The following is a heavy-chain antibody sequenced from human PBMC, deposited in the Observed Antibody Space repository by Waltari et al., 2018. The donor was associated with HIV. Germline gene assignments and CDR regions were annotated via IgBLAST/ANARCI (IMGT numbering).Heavy chain of an antibody. Sequence: EVQLVESGGGLVQPGGSLRLSCAASGFTFSSYSMNWVRQAPGKGLEWVSYISSSSSTIYYADSVKGRFTISRDNAKNSLYLQMNSLRAEDTAVYYCARETPIVGATTGWFDPWGQGTLVTVSS. V-gene: IGHV3-48*01. CDR1: GFTFSSYS. CDR2: ISSSSSTI. CDR3: ARETPIVGATTGWFDP. D-gene: IGHD1-26*01. J-gene: IGHJ5*02.